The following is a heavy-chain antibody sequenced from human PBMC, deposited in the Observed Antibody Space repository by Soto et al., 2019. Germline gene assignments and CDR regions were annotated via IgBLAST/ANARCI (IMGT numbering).Heavy chain of an antibody. CDR2: IIPMFDTP. CDR3: ARNGTYGSSLSPYFGMDV. CDR1: GGTSSSYA. D-gene: IGHD3-10*01. Sequence: GASVKVSCSASGGTSSSYAISWVRQSPGQGLEWMGGIIPMFDTPNYEQKFQDRVTITADESTSTAYMELTSLRYEDTAIHYCARNGTYGSSLSPYFGMDVSGQGTTVTVSS. J-gene: IGHJ6*02. V-gene: IGHV1-69*13.